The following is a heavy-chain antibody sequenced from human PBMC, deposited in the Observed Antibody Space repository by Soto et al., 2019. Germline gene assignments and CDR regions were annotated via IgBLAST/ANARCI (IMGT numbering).Heavy chain of an antibody. CDR2: INSSGSTI. V-gene: IGHV3-48*04. CDR1: GFTFSSYW. CDR3: ARDRINYYYYMDV. Sequence: GGSLILSCAASGFTFSSYWMSWVRQAPGKGLEWVSNINSSGSTIYYADSVKGRFTISRDNAKNSLYLQMNSLRAEDTAVYYCARDRINYYYYMDVWGKGTTVTVS. D-gene: IGHD2-15*01. J-gene: IGHJ6*03.